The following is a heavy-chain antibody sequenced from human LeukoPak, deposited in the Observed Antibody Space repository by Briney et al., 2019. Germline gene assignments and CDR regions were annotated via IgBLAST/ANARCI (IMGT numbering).Heavy chain of an antibody. Sequence: SQTLSLTCAISGDSLSNNNVAWNWIRQSPSRGLEWLGRTYYRPKFNTDYAVSVKSRIAINSDTSKNRFSLQLNSVTPEDTGVYYCARGSHSSFDYWGQGTLVTVSS. J-gene: IGHJ4*02. CDR2: TYYRPKFNT. CDR3: ARGSHSSFDY. CDR1: GDSLSNNNVA. D-gene: IGHD3-10*01. V-gene: IGHV6-1*01.